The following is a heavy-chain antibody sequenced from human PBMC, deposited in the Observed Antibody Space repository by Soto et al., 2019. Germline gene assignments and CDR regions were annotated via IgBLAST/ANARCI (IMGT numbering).Heavy chain of an antibody. CDR1: GGTFSSYA. CDR3: ARDRAAATPWGMDV. Sequence: QVQLVQSGAEVKKPGASVKVSCKASGGTFSSYAISWVRQAPGQGLEWMGGIIPIVGTANYAQKFQGRVTMTADESTSTAYMEPSSLRSDDTAVYYCARDRAAATPWGMDVWGQGTTVTVSS. CDR2: IIPIVGTA. V-gene: IGHV1-69*13. J-gene: IGHJ6*02. D-gene: IGHD6-13*01.